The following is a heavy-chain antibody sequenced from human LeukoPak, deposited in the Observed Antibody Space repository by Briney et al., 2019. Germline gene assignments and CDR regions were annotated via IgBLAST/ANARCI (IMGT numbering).Heavy chain of an antibody. CDR1: GGSISNYY. CDR3: ARHKSEAVAGKQHFDY. Sequence: PSETLSLTCTVSGGSISNYYWTWIRQPPGKGLEWIGYIYYSGSTNYNPSLKSRVTISIDTSKNQFSLKLSSVTAADTAVYYCARHKSEAVAGKQHFDYWGQGTLVTVSS. CDR2: IYYSGST. D-gene: IGHD6-19*01. V-gene: IGHV4-59*08. J-gene: IGHJ4*02.